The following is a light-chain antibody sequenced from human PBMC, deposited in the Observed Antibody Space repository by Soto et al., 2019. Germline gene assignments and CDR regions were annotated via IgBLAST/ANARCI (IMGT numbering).Light chain of an antibody. CDR2: DVS. V-gene: IGLV2-11*01. CDR1: SSDVGGYTS. Sequence: SALTQPRSVSGSPGQSVPISCTGTSSDVGGYTSVSWYQHHPGKAPKLIIYDVSKRPSGVPDRFSGSKSGNTASLTISGLQAEDEADYYCCSYAGSYTYVFGSGTKVTV. CDR3: CSYAGSYTYV. J-gene: IGLJ1*01.